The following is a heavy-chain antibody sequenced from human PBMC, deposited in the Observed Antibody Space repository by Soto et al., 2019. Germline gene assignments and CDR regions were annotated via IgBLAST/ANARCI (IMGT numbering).Heavy chain of an antibody. J-gene: IGHJ6*02. Sequence: VQLVQSGAEVKKPGASVTVSCKAFGYTFTTYGLSWVRQAPGQGLEWMGWVSPYNGNTNYTPRLQGRVTMTTDTSTSTAYMSLRSLRSDDTAIYYCVRGGILEANRPYYYYGLDVWGQGTPVTVSS. V-gene: IGHV1-18*01. CDR3: VRGGILEANRPYYYYGLDV. D-gene: IGHD1-1*01. CDR2: VSPYNGNT. CDR1: GYTFTTYG.